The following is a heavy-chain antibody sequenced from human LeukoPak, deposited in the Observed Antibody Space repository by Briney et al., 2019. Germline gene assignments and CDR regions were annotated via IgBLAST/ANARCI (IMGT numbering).Heavy chain of an antibody. J-gene: IGHJ4*02. V-gene: IGHV1-69*04. CDR1: GYTFTSYG. D-gene: IGHD6-13*01. Sequence: GASVKVSCKASGYTFTSYGISWVRQAPGQGLEWMGRIIPILGIANYAQKFQGRVTITADKSTSTAYMELSSLRSEDTAVYYCASPSHSSSWYRSPPVYWGQGTLVTVSS. CDR3: ASPSHSSSWYRSPPVY. CDR2: IIPILGIA.